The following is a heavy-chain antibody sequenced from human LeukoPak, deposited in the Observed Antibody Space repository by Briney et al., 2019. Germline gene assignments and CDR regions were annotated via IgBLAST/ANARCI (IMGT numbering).Heavy chain of an antibody. Sequence: GASVKVSCKASGGTFSSYAISWVRQAPGQGLEWMGIINPSGGSTSYAQKFQGRVTMTRDTSTSTVYMELSSLRSEDTAVYYCARWDDGYNATFDYWGQGTLVTVSS. CDR2: INPSGGST. V-gene: IGHV1-46*01. CDR1: GGTFSSYA. J-gene: IGHJ4*02. D-gene: IGHD5-24*01. CDR3: ARWDDGYNATFDY.